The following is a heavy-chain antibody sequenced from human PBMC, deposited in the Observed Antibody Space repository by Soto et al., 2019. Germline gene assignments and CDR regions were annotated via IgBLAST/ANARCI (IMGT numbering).Heavy chain of an antibody. J-gene: IGHJ4*02. CDR1: GYSFTGNS. CDR2: INANNGDT. V-gene: IGHV1-2*02. Sequence: ASVKVSCKASGYSFTGNSMHWVRQAPGQGLEWMGWINANNGDTNYAQRLQGRVTMTRDTSASTAYMELRSLRSDDTAVYYCARDVRITIFGVVPYYFDYWGQGTLVTVSS. CDR3: ARDVRITIFGVVPYYFDY. D-gene: IGHD3-3*01.